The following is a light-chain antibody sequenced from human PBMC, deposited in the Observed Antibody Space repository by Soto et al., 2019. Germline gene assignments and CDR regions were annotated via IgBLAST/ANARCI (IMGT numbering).Light chain of an antibody. Sequence: QSALTQPASVSESPGQSITISCTGSSSDVGGYKYVSWYQQHPGKAPKLLIYDVTNRPSGASNRFSGSKSGYTASLTISGLQSEDEADYSCSSYTSFKTLVFVTGTNVPVL. V-gene: IGLV2-14*01. J-gene: IGLJ1*01. CDR3: SSYTSFKTLV. CDR1: SSDVGGYKY. CDR2: DVT.